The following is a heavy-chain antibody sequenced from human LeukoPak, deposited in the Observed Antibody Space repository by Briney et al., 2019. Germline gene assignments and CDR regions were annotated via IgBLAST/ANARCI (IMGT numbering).Heavy chain of an antibody. V-gene: IGHV4-39*07. Sequence: SETLSLTCSVSGDSITGYYWGWIRQPPGKGLEWIGSIYYSGSTYYNPSLKSRVTISVDTSKNQFSLKLSSVTAADTAVYYCASLYYDFWSGYPGDAFDIWGQGTMVTVSS. CDR3: ASLYYDFWSGYPGDAFDI. CDR2: IYYSGST. CDR1: GDSITGYY. D-gene: IGHD3-3*01. J-gene: IGHJ3*02.